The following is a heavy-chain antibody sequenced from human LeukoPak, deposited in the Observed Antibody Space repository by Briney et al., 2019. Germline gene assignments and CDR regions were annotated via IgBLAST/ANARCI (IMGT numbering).Heavy chain of an antibody. D-gene: IGHD3-3*01. J-gene: IGHJ4*02. CDR2: ISHRGRT. CDR1: GGSVSGYY. V-gene: IGHV4-34*01. Sequence: SETLSLTCAVYGGSVSGYYWSWIRQPPGKGLEWVGEISHRGRTHYNPSLKGRVTMSVDTSKNQFALEVDSVTAADTAVYYCARIPLYFLEPFDYWGQGILVTVSS. CDR3: ARIPLYFLEPFDY.